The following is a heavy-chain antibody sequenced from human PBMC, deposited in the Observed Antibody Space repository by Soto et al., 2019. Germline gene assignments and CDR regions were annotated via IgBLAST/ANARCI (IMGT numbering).Heavy chain of an antibody. CDR1: GFTFSSYA. D-gene: IGHD3-10*01. J-gene: IGHJ3*02. Sequence: PGGSLRLSCGASGFTFSSYAMHWVRQAPGKGLEWVAVISYDGSNKYYADSVKGRFTISRDNSKNTLYLQMNSLRAEDTAVYYCARPAPHYYGSPGAFDIWGQGTMVTVSS. V-gene: IGHV3-30-3*01. CDR3: ARPAPHYYGSPGAFDI. CDR2: ISYDGSNK.